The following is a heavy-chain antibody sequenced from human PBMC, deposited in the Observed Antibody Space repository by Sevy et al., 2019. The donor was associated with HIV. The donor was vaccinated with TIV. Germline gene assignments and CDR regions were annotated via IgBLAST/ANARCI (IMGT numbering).Heavy chain of an antibody. CDR2: ISWNSGSI. D-gene: IGHD4-4*01. CDR3: AKSTVTTNPIDY. Sequence: GGSLRLSCAASGFTFDDYAMHWVRQAPGKGLEGVSGISWNSGSIGYADSVKGRFTISRDNAKNSLYRQMNSLGAEDTALYYCAKSTVTTNPIDYWGQGTLVTVSS. CDR1: GFTFDDYA. V-gene: IGHV3-9*01. J-gene: IGHJ4*02.